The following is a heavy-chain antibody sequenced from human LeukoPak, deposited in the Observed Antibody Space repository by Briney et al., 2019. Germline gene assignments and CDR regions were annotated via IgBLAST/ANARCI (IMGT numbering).Heavy chain of an antibody. D-gene: IGHD3-10*01. CDR2: IYHSGRT. V-gene: IGHV4-38-2*02. J-gene: IGHJ3*02. CDR1: GYSIGSGYY. Sequence: SETLSLTCTVSGYSIGSGYYWGWIRQPPGKGLEWIGSIYHSGRTYYNPSLKSRVTISVDTSKNQFSLKLSSVTAADTAVYYCAREQARRDYYGSGSGDAFDIWGQGTMVTVSS. CDR3: AREQARRDYYGSGSGDAFDI.